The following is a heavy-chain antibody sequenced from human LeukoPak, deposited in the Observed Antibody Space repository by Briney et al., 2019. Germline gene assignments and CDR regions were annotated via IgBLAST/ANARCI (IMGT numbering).Heavy chain of an antibody. J-gene: IGHJ6*03. CDR2: ISYRGST. V-gene: IGHV4-59*01. D-gene: IGHD5-18*01. CDR1: VGSISSYY. Sequence: PSETLSLTCSVSVGSISSYYWNWIRQPPRKGLEWGGSISYRGSTNYNPSLERRVTISVDTSKNQISLKLRSVTAADTAIYYCARAPERWYSYGSYTYHYMDVWGKGTTVTISS. CDR3: ARAPERWYSYGSYTYHYMDV.